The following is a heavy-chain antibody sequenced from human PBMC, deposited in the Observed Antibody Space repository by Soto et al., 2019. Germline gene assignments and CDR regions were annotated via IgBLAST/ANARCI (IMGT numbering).Heavy chain of an antibody. V-gene: IGHV4-4*07. CDR2: IYTSGNT. CDR1: GGSISSYS. Sequence: PSETLSLTCTVSGGSISSYSWSWIRQPAGKGLEWIGRIYTSGNTNYNSSLRGRVTMSLDTSMNQLSLNLSSVTAADTAVYYCARDRGFPDSYGMDVWGQGTTVTVSS. D-gene: IGHD3-10*01. J-gene: IGHJ6*02. CDR3: ARDRGFPDSYGMDV.